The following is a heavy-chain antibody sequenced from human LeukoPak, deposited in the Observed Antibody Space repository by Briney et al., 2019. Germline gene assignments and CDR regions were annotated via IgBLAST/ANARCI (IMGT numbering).Heavy chain of an antibody. Sequence: SGGSLRLSCAASGFTFSSYAMSWVRQAPGKGLEWIGEINHSGSTNYNPSLKSRVTISVDTSKNQFSLKLSSVTAADTAVYYCARVLLGYSYGYGPYYYYGMDVWGQGTTVTVSS. CDR3: ARVLLGYSYGYGPYYYYGMDV. V-gene: IGHV4-34*01. D-gene: IGHD5-18*01. J-gene: IGHJ6*02. CDR1: GFTFSSYA. CDR2: INHSGST.